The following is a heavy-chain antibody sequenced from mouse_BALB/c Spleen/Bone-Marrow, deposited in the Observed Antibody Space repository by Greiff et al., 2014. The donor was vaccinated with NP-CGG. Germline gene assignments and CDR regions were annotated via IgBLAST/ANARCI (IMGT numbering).Heavy chain of an antibody. CDR1: GYAFGAYW. CDR2: LFPGDGDT. J-gene: IGHJ2*01. V-gene: IGHV1-80*01. CDR3: AGYYRYDLDY. Sequence: VQLQQSGAELVRPGSSVKISCKASGYAFGAYWMNWVRQRPGQGLEWIGQLFPGDGDTNYNGKFKGKVILTADKSSSTAYMQLSSLTSEDSAVYFCAGYYRYDLDYWGQGTTLTVSS. D-gene: IGHD2-14*01.